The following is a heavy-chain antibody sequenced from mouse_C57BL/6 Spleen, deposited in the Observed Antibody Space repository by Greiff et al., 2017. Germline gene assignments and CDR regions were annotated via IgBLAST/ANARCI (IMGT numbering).Heavy chain of an antibody. CDR3: ARVLRNYFDY. V-gene: IGHV1-82*01. Sequence: QVQLQQSGPELVKPGASVKISCKASGYAFSSSWMNWVKQRPGKGLEWIGRIYPGDGDTNYNGKFKGKATLTADKSSSTAYMQLSRLTSEDSAVYFCARVLRNYFDYWGQGTTLTVSS. J-gene: IGHJ2*01. CDR2: IYPGDGDT. CDR1: GYAFSSSW.